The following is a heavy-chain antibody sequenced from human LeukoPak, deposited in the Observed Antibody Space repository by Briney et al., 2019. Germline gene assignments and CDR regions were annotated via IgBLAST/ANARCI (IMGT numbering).Heavy chain of an antibody. CDR1: GFTFSSYA. CDR2: IHANPKTI. CDR3: ARSGYGDFDY. Sequence: GGSLRLPCAASGFTFSSYAMSWIRQAPGKGLEWISYIHANPKTIYYADSAKGRFTISRDNAKNSLYLQMNSLRVDDTAVYYCARSGYGDFDYWGQGARVTVSS. D-gene: IGHD5-12*01. V-gene: IGHV3-11*01. J-gene: IGHJ4*02.